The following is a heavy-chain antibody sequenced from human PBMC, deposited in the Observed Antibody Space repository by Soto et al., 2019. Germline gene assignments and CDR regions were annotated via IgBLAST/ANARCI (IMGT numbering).Heavy chain of an antibody. J-gene: IGHJ6*02. CDR2: IYPGDSDT. V-gene: IGHV5-51*01. CDR1: GYSFTSYW. D-gene: IGHD2-15*01. CDR3: ARQGVVVAATPTYYYYGMDV. Sequence: GESLKISCXGSGYSFTSYWIGWVRQMPGKGLEWMGIIYPGDSDTRYSPSFQGQVTISADKSISTAYLQWSSLKASDTAMYYCARQGVVVAATPTYYYYGMDVWGQGTTVTVSS.